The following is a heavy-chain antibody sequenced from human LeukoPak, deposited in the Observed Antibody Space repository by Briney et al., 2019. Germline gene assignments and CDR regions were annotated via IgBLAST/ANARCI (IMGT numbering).Heavy chain of an antibody. CDR1: GGSISSYY. J-gene: IGHJ5*02. Sequence: PSETLSLTCTVSGGSISSYYWSWIRQPPGKGLEWIGYIYYSGSTNYNPSLKSRVTISVETSKNEFSLKLRSVTAADTAVYYCARGMGVLVPAATWFDPWGQGTLVTVSS. CDR2: IYYSGST. V-gene: IGHV4-59*01. D-gene: IGHD2-2*01. CDR3: ARGMGVLVPAATWFDP.